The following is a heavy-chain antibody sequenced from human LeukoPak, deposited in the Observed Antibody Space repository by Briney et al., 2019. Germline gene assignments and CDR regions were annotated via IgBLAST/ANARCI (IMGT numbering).Heavy chain of an antibody. Sequence: SETLSLTCTVSGYSISSAYYWGWIRQPPGKGLEWIGNIYHSGSTYYNPSLKSRVTILVDTSKNQFSLKLSSVTAADTAVYYCARALGGSSWYFDYWGQGTLVTVSS. D-gene: IGHD6-13*01. J-gene: IGHJ4*02. CDR2: IYHSGST. V-gene: IGHV4-38-2*02. CDR3: ARALGGSSWYFDY. CDR1: GYSISSAYY.